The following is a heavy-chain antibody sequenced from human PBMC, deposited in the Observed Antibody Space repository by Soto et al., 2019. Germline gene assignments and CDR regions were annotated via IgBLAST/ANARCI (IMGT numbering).Heavy chain of an antibody. CDR1: GGSISSSSYY. J-gene: IGHJ6*02. D-gene: IGHD3-10*01. Sequence: SETLSLTCTVSGGSISSSSYYWGWIRQPPGKGLEWIGSIYYSGSTYYNPSLKSRVTISVDTSKNQFSLKLSSVTAADTAVSYCARGYYGSGSYYYYYYYGMDVWGQGTTVT. CDR2: IYYSGST. V-gene: IGHV4-39*01. CDR3: ARGYYGSGSYYYYYYYGMDV.